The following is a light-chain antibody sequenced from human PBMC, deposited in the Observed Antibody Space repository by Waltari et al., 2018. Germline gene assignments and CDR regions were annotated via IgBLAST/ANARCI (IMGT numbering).Light chain of an antibody. CDR1: QSISTW. Sequence: DIQMPQSPSTLAAAVGDIVTITCRASQSISTWLSWYQQEPGKAPKLLISHASSLDSGVSSRFSGSESATEFNFNISSLPPDDFATYYCQQYYSYPWTFGERPKVDI. CDR2: HAS. J-gene: IGKJ1*01. CDR3: QQYYSYPWT. V-gene: IGKV1-5*03.